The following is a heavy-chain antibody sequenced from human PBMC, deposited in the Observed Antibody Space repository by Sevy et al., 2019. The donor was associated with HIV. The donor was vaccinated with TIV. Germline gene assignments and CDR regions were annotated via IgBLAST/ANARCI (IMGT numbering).Heavy chain of an antibody. CDR2: IIPIFGTA. J-gene: IGHJ4*02. D-gene: IGHD6-13*01. CDR3: ARGGRDIAAAFDY. V-gene: IGHV1-69*13. CDR1: GGTFSSYA. Sequence: ASVKVSCKASGGTFSSYAISWVRQAPGQGLEWMGGIIPIFGTANYAQKFQGRVTITVDESTSTAYMELSSLRSEDTAVYYCARGGRDIAAAFDYWGQGTLVTVSS.